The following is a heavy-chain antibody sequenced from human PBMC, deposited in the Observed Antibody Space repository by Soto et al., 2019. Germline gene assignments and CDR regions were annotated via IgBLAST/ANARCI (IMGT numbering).Heavy chain of an antibody. D-gene: IGHD1-20*01. V-gene: IGHV1-18*01. J-gene: IGHJ4*02. Sequence: VQLVQSGAEVKKPGASVRVSCKASGYTFTSFGISWVRQAPGQGPEWMGWISPESDKATYAHKFQGRITMTTDTSTTTAYTALRTLRSDVTTVNYCTTDVYFRAPYTVTPDAYWGQGTLVSVS. CDR2: ISPESDKA. CDR3: TTDVYFRAPYTVTPDAY. CDR1: GYTFTSFG.